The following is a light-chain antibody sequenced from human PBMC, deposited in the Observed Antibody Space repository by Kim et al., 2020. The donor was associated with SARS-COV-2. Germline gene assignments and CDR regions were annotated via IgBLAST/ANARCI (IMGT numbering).Light chain of an antibody. V-gene: IGLV3-10*01. Sequence: SYELTQPPSVSVSPGQTARITCSGDALPKKYAYWYQQRSGQAPVLVIFEDTKRPSGIPDRFSGSSSGTMATLTVTGAQVEDEADYYCYSTDISGNHRVFGGGTQLTVL. CDR2: EDT. CDR1: ALPKKY. J-gene: IGLJ3*02. CDR3: YSTDISGNHRV.